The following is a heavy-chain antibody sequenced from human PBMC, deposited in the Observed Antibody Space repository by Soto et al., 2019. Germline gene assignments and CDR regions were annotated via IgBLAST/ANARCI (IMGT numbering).Heavy chain of an antibody. CDR2: INPNSGDT. CDR1: GYTFPVSY. D-gene: IGHD1-1*01. Sequence: QVQLVQSGAEVKKPGASVKVSCETSGYTFPVSYTHWLRQAPGQGLEWMGWINPNSGDTNYAHKFEGRVTMTRDSSAGTAYMERSGLRSDDTAVYFWARESAGKTLYGMDVWGQGTTVTVSS. J-gene: IGHJ6*02. CDR3: ARESAGKTLYGMDV. V-gene: IGHV1-2*02.